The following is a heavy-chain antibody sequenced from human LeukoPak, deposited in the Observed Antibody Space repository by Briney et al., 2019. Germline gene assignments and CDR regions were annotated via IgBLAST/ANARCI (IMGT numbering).Heavy chain of an antibody. Sequence: RASVKVSCKASGYTFTSYGISWVRQAPGQGLEWMGWISAYNGNTNYAQKLQGRVTMTTDTSTSTAYMELRSLRSDDTAVYYCARDLYGSGSAYYYYMDVWGKGTTVTISS. V-gene: IGHV1-18*01. D-gene: IGHD3-10*01. CDR2: ISAYNGNT. J-gene: IGHJ6*03. CDR3: ARDLYGSGSAYYYYMDV. CDR1: GYTFTSYG.